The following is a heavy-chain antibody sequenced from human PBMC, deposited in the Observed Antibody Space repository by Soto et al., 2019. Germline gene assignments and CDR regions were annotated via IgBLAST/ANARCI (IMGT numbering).Heavy chain of an antibody. Sequence: QVQLLQSGVEVKKPGASVNVSCKTMGYFFTNYGLSWVRQAPGEGLEWLGWISAYNGHTKYAQKVQDRVTLTTDTSASTAYLELRSLRSDDTAVYYCVRGDGGYFDHWGQGALVLVSS. CDR2: ISAYNGHT. V-gene: IGHV1-18*01. D-gene: IGHD3-16*01. CDR1: GYFFTNYG. CDR3: VRGDGGYFDH. J-gene: IGHJ4*02.